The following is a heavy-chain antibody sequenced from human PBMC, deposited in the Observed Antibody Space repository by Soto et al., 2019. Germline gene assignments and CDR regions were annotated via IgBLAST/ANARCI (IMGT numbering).Heavy chain of an antibody. V-gene: IGHV4-39*01. D-gene: IGHD3-9*01. Sequence: SETLSLTCTVSGGSISSSSYYWGWIRQPPGKGLEWIGSIYYSGSTYYNPSLKSRVTISVDTSKNQFSLKLSSVTAADTAVYYCARRGFHWYYYYGMDVWGQGTTVTVSS. CDR2: IYYSGST. CDR1: GGSISSSSYY. CDR3: ARRGFHWYYYYGMDV. J-gene: IGHJ6*02.